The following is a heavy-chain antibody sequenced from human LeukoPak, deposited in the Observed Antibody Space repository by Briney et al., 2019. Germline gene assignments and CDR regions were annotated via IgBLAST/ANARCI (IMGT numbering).Heavy chain of an antibody. CDR3: ARHTTTYGTDAFDI. CDR2: IYHSGST. Sequence: PSETLSLTCAVSGGSISSGGYSWSWIRQPPGKGLEWIGYIYHSGSTYYNPSLKSRVTISVDTSKNQFSLKLSSVTAADTAVYYCARHTTTYGTDAFDIWGQGTMVTVSS. J-gene: IGHJ3*02. V-gene: IGHV4-30-2*01. D-gene: IGHD4-17*01. CDR1: GGSISSGGYS.